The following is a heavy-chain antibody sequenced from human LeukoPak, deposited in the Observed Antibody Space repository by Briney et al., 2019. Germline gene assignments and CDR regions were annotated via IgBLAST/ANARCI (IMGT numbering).Heavy chain of an antibody. J-gene: IGHJ6*03. CDR1: GFTFSSYW. V-gene: IGHV3-7*01. CDR3: ARLQDSSSWHDPDYYYYYMGV. CDR2: IKQDGSEK. Sequence: GGSLTLSCAASGFTFSSYWMSWVRQAPGEGREWVANIKQDGSEKYYVDSVKGRCTISRDNAKNSLYLQMNSLRAEDTAVYYCARLQDSSSWHDPDYYYYYMGVWGKGTTVTVSS. D-gene: IGHD6-13*01.